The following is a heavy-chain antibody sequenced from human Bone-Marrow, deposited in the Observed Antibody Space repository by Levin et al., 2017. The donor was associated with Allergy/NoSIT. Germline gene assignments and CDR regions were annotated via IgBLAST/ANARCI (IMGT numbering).Heavy chain of an antibody. Sequence: GESLKISCAASGFTFSSYGMHWVRQAPGKGLEWVAVISYDGSNKYYADSVKGRFTISRDNSKNTLYLQMNSLRAEDTAVYYCAKVGLTTVTTFGAFDIWGQGTMVTVSS. CDR2: ISYDGSNK. J-gene: IGHJ3*02. CDR1: GFTFSSYG. CDR3: AKVGLTTVTTFGAFDI. D-gene: IGHD4-11*01. V-gene: IGHV3-30*18.